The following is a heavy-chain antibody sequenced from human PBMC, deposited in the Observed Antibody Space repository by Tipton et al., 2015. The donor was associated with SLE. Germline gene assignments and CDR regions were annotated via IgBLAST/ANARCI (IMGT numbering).Heavy chain of an antibody. Sequence: TLSLTCTVSGGSISSYYWSWIRQPAGKGLEWIGRIYTSGSTNYNPSLKSRVTMSVDTSKNQFSLKLSSVTAADTAVYYCARGVVTMVQGTGRAFDIWGQGTMVTVSS. V-gene: IGHV4-4*07. J-gene: IGHJ3*02. CDR3: ARGVVTMVQGTGRAFDI. D-gene: IGHD3-10*01. CDR2: IYTSGST. CDR1: GGSISSYY.